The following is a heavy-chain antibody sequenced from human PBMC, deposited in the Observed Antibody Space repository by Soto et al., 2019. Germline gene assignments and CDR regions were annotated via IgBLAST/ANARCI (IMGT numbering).Heavy chain of an antibody. J-gene: IGHJ3*02. Sequence: SETLSLTCAVYGGSFSGYYWSWIRQPPGKGLEWIGEINHSGSTNYNPSLKSRVTISGDKSKNQFSLRLTSVTAADTAVYYCGILDMITFGGVIGPNDAFDSWGQGKMVTVSS. CDR2: INHSGST. CDR1: GGSFSGYY. D-gene: IGHD3-16*02. CDR3: GILDMITFGGVIGPNDAFDS. V-gene: IGHV4-34*01.